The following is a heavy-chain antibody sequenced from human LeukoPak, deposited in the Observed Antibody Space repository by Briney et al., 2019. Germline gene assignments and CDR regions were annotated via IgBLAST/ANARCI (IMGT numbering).Heavy chain of an antibody. J-gene: IGHJ6*02. Sequence: PSETLSLTCAVYGGSFSGYYWSWIRQPPGKGLEWIGEINHSGSTNYNPSLKSRVTISVDTSKNQFSLKLSSVTAADTAVYYCARDREDYGYYYYGMDVWGQGTTVTVSS. CDR1: GGSFSGYY. CDR2: INHSGST. D-gene: IGHD4-17*01. V-gene: IGHV4-34*01. CDR3: ARDREDYGYYYYGMDV.